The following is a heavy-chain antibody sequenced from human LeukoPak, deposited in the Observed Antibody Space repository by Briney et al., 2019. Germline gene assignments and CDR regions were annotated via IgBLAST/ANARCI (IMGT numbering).Heavy chain of an antibody. CDR3: ARDIEYEDSYFDY. V-gene: IGHV3-21*01. D-gene: IGHD6-6*01. J-gene: IGHJ4*02. CDR1: GFNLNSYM. CDR2: ISSTGSYI. Sequence: GGSLRLSCAASGFNLNSYMLNWVRQAPGKGLEWVSSISSTGSYIYYADSVKGRFTISRDNAKNSLYLQMNSLRAEDTAVYYCARDIEYEDSYFDYWGQGTLVTVSS.